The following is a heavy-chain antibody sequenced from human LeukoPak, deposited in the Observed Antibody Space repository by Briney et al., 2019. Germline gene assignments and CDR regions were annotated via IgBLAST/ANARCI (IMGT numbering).Heavy chain of an antibody. CDR3: ARLKVGTMVRGNYYYGMVV. J-gene: IGHJ6*02. CDR2: IYTSGST. D-gene: IGHD3-10*01. Sequence: SETLSLTCSVSGDSISSYYWSWIRQPPGKELGWIGHIYTSGSTNLNPSLKSRVTMSIDTSKNQISLRLSSVTAADTAVYYCARLKVGTMVRGNYYYGMVVWGQGTTVTVSS. V-gene: IGHV4-4*09. CDR1: GDSISSYY.